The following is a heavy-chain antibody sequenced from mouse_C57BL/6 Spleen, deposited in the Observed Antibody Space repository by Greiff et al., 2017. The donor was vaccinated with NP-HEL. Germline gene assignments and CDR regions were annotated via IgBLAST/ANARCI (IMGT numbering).Heavy chain of an antibody. CDR3: ARGDSNYVAY. J-gene: IGHJ3*01. CDR1: GYAFTNYL. V-gene: IGHV1-54*01. D-gene: IGHD2-5*01. Sequence: QVQLQQSGAELVRPGTSVKVSCKASGYAFTNYLIEWVKQRPGQGLEWIGEINPGSGGTNYNEKFKGKATLTADKSSSTAYMQLSSLTSDDAAVYFCARGDSNYVAYWGQGTLVTVSA. CDR2: INPGSGGT.